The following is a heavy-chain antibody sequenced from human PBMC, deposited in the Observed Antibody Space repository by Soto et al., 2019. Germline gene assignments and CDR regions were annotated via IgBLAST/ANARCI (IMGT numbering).Heavy chain of an antibody. V-gene: IGHV3-30*03. CDR3: ARSLGGSSWVPPDY. CDR2: LANDGTYQ. J-gene: IGHJ4*02. D-gene: IGHD6-13*01. Sequence: QVQLVESGGGVVQPGGSLRLSCEASGFTFSGYGMHWVRQSPSEGLEWVAVLANDGTYQYYADSMKGRFTMSRDNSKNTLYLQMDSLIPGDTAVYYCARSLGGSSWVPPDYWGQGPLVTVSS. CDR1: GFTFSGYG.